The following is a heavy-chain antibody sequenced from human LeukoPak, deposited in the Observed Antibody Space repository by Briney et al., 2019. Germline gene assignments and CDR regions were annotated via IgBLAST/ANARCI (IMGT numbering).Heavy chain of an antibody. J-gene: IGHJ4*02. CDR2: MNPNSGNT. V-gene: IGHV1-8*01. CDR1: GYTFTSYD. Sequence: GASVKVSCKASGYTFTSYDINWVRQATGQGLEWMGWMNPNSGNTGYAQKFQGRVTMTRNTSISTAYMELSSLRSEDTAVYYCARGYYDILTGYYPGDYWGQGTLVTVSS. D-gene: IGHD3-9*01. CDR3: ARGYYDILTGYYPGDY.